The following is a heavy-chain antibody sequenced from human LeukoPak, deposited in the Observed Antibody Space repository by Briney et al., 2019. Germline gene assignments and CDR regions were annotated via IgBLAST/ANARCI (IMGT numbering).Heavy chain of an antibody. CDR1: GFTFSNYA. Sequence: GGSLRLSCAASGFTFSNYAMSWVRQAPGKGLEWVSAISPSADSTSYADSVKGRFAISRDNSKNTLYLQMDSLRAEDTAVYYCAKRESSSSWYNYFDYWGQGTLVTVSS. V-gene: IGHV3-23*01. CDR3: AKRESSSSWYNYFDY. D-gene: IGHD6-13*01. J-gene: IGHJ4*02. CDR2: ISPSADST.